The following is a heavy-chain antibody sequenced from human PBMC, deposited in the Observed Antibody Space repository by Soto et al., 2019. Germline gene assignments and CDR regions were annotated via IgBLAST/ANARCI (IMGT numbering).Heavy chain of an antibody. J-gene: IGHJ4*02. V-gene: IGHV3-23*01. D-gene: IGHD5-18*01. CDR1: GFTFSIYA. CDR3: AKLYDTAMVIAVVH. Sequence: PGGSLRLSCAAAGFTFSIYAMSWVRQAPGKGLEWVSAISGSGGSTYYADSVKGRFTISRDNSKNTLYLQMNSLRAEDTAVYYCAKLYDTAMVIAVVHWGQVTRDSV. CDR2: ISGSGGST.